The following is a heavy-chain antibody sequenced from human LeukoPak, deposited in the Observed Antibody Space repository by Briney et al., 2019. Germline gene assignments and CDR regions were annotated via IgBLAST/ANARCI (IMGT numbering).Heavy chain of an antibody. D-gene: IGHD2-21*02. V-gene: IGHV3-7*01. J-gene: IGHJ4*02. CDR1: GFTFSSYW. CDR2: IKQGGSEK. Sequence: PGGSLRLSCAASGFTFSSYWMSWVRQAPGKGLEWVANIKQGGSEKYYVDSVKGRFTISRDNAKNSLYLQMNSLRAEDTAVYYCARNMYCGGDCCPFDYWGQGTLVTVSS. CDR3: ARNMYCGGDCCPFDY.